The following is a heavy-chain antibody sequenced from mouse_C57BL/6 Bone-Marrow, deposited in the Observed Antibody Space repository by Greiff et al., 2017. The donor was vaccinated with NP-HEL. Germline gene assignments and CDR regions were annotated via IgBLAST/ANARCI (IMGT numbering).Heavy chain of an antibody. V-gene: IGHV1-15*01. Sequence: QVQLKESGAELVRPGASLTLSCKPPGSPLPDIEMHGVKRTPVQGLDWMGAIDPETGGTAYNQKFKGKAILTADKSSSTAYMELRSLTSEDSAVYYCTRPSEAYWGQGTLVTVSA. D-gene: IGHD3-1*01. CDR1: GSPLPDIE. CDR3: TRPSEAY. J-gene: IGHJ3*01. CDR2: IDPETGGT.